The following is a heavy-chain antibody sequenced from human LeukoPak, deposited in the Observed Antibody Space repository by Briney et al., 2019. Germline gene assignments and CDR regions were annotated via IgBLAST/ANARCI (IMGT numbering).Heavy chain of an antibody. CDR3: AKGDCSSGSCYFDY. Sequence: EGSLRLSCAASGFTLSNHPMYWVRQPPGKGLEWVSSLSDTGDSTHYADSVKGRFTISRDSARSALYLQMNSLRAEDTAVYYCAKGDCSSGSCYFDYWGQGSQVTVSS. CDR1: GFTLSNHP. CDR2: LSDTGDST. V-gene: IGHV3-23*01. D-gene: IGHD2-15*01. J-gene: IGHJ4*02.